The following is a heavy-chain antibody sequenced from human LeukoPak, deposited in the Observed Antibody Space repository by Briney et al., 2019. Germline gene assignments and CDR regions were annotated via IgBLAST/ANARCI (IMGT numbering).Heavy chain of an antibody. V-gene: IGHV1-18*01. CDR2: ISAYNGNT. CDR1: GYTFTSYG. Sequence: GASVKVSCKASGYTFTSYGISWVRQAPGQGLEWMGWISAYNGNTNYAQKLQGRVTMTTDTSTNTAYMELSSLRSEDTAVYYCARDGNGGYYYDSSGYPDYWGQGTLVTVSS. J-gene: IGHJ4*02. D-gene: IGHD3-22*01. CDR3: ARDGNGGYYYDSSGYPDY.